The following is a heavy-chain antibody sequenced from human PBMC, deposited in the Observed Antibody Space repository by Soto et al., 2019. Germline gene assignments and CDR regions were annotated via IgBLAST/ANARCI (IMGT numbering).Heavy chain of an antibody. CDR2: INSGASAT. J-gene: IGHJ4*02. D-gene: IGHD6-19*01. Sequence: EVQLVESGGGLVQPGGYLRLSCAASGFTFSTSWMHWVRQAAGKGLVWVSRINSGASATNYADSVKGRFTISRDNAKNTLYLQMDSLTAEDTAVYYCAIGPSGWFGYDYWGQGTLVSVSS. CDR1: GFTFSTSW. CDR3: AIGPSGWFGYDY. V-gene: IGHV3-74*01.